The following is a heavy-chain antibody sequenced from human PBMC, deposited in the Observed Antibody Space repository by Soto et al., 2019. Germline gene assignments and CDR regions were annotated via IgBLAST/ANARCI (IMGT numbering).Heavy chain of an antibody. J-gene: IGHJ2*01. D-gene: IGHD3-22*01. V-gene: IGHV4-30-4*01. CDR2: IYYSGST. Sequence: QVQLQESGPGLVKPSQTLSLTCTVSGGSISSGDYYWSWIRQPPGKGLEWIGYIYYSGSTYYNPSLKSRVTISVDTSKNQFSLKLSSVTAADTAVYYCARASGEDYYDSSGYPYWYFDLWGRGTLVTVSS. CDR3: ARASGEDYYDSSGYPYWYFDL. CDR1: GGSISSGDYY.